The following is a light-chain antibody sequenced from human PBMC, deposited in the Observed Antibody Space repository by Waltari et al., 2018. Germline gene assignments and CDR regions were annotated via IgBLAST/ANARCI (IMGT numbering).Light chain of an antibody. CDR1: SSDVGGYNY. CDR3: SSYTSSSTLHYV. CDR2: EVS. J-gene: IGLJ1*01. V-gene: IGLV2-14*01. Sequence: QSALTQPASVSGSPGQSITISCTGTSSDVGGYNYVSWYQQHPGKAPKLMFYEVSNRPSGVSNRFAGSKSGNAASLTISGLQAEDEADYHCSSYTSSSTLHYVFGTGTKVTVL.